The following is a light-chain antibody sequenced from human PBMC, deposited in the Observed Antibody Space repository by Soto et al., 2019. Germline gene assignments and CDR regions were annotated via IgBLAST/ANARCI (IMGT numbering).Light chain of an antibody. J-gene: IGKJ2*01. V-gene: IGKV3-15*01. CDR2: GAS. CDR1: QSVSSN. Sequence: EIVMTQSPATLSVSPGERATLSCRASQSVSSNLAWYQQKPGQAPRLLIYGASTRATGIPARFSGSGSGTEFTLSISSLQSEDFAVYYCQPYNNWLLNTFGQGTKLEIK. CDR3: QPYNNWLLNT.